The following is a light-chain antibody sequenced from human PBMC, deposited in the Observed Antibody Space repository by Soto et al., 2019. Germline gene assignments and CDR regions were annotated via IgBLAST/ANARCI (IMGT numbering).Light chain of an antibody. CDR1: SSNIGSNY. V-gene: IGLV1-47*01. CDR2: RNN. CDR3: AAWDDSLSGLV. Sequence: QSVLTQPPSASGTPGQRVTISCSGSSSNIGSNYVYCYQQLPGTAPKLLIYRNNQRPSGVPDRFSGSKSGTSASLAISGLRSDDEADYYCAAWDDSLSGLVFGGGTKLTVL. J-gene: IGLJ3*02.